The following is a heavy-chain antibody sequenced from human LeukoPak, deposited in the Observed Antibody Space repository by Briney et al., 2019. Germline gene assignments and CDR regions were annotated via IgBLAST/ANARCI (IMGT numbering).Heavy chain of an antibody. CDR1: GFTFSGYA. J-gene: IGHJ4*02. V-gene: IGHV3-48*04. CDR2: ISSRSSTE. D-gene: IGHD2/OR15-2a*01. CDR3: ARDLSNWAPSTSLDY. Sequence: GGSLRLSCAASGFTFSGYAMTWVRQVPGKGLEWISYISSRSSTEYFADSVKGRFTISRDNAKNSLYPQMSGLRAEDTAVYYCARDLSNWAPSTSLDYWGQGALVTVSS.